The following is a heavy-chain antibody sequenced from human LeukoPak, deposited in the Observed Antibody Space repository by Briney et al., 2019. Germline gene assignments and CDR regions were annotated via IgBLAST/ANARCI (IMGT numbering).Heavy chain of an antibody. CDR1: GFTFSSYS. J-gene: IGHJ6*02. CDR2: ISSSSSYI. D-gene: IGHD2-2*01. V-gene: IGHV3-21*01. CDR3: AKMGGKVVPAAKPYYGMDV. Sequence: GGSLRLSCAASGFTFSSYSMNWVRQAPGKGLEWVSSISSSSSYIYYADSVKGRFTISRDNSKNTLYLQMNSLRAEDTAVYYCAKMGGKVVPAAKPYYGMDVWGQGTTVTVSS.